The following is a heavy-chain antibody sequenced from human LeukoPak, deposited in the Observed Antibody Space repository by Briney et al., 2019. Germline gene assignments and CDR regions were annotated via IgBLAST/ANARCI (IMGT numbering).Heavy chain of an antibody. J-gene: IGHJ5*02. Sequence: GSSVKVSCKASGGTFSSYAISWVRQAPGQGLEWMGGIIPIFGTANYAQKFQGRVTIAADESTSTAYMELSSLRSEDTAVYYCARVYYYDSSGYYSLFNPWGQGTLVTVSS. CDR1: GGTFSSYA. CDR2: IIPIFGTA. V-gene: IGHV1-69*01. CDR3: ARVYYYDSSGYYSLFNP. D-gene: IGHD3-22*01.